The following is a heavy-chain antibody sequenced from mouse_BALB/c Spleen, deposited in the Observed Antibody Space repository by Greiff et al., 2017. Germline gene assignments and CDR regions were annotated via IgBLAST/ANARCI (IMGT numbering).Heavy chain of an antibody. J-gene: IGHJ3*01. Sequence: EVKLMESGGGLVQPGGSLKLSCAASGFTFSSYGMSWVRQTPDKRLELVATINSNGGSTYYPDSVKGRFTISRDNAKNTLYLQMSSLKSEDTAMYYCARATSANWAWFAYWGQGTLVTVSA. CDR1: GFTFSSYG. D-gene: IGHD4-1*01. CDR3: ARATSANWAWFAY. CDR2: INSNGGST. V-gene: IGHV5-6-3*01.